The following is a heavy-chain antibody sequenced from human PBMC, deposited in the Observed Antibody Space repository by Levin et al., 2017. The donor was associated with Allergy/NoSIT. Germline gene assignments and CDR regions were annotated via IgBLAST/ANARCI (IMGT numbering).Heavy chain of an antibody. D-gene: IGHD3-3*01. CDR1: GDSFSSYF. Sequence: SETLSLTCTVSGDSFSSYFWTWIRQPTGKGLEWIGHIYPTGSANYNPSLKSRGSMSVDMSKNQFSLKLTSVTAADTAVYYCARGTYYDFRSGSVTFDHWGQGTLVTVSS. J-gene: IGHJ4*02. CDR2: IYPTGSA. V-gene: IGHV4-4*07. CDR3: ARGTYYDFRSGSVTFDH.